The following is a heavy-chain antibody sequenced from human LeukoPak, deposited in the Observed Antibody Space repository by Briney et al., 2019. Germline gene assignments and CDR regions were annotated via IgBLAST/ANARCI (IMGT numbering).Heavy chain of an antibody. Sequence: SETLSLTCTVSGGSISSYYWSWIRQPPGKGLEWIGYIYYSGSTNYNPSLKSRVTISVDTSKNQFSLKLSSVTAADTAVYYCARHYDFWSGYWFDPWGQGTLVTVSS. V-gene: IGHV4-59*01. CDR3: ARHYDFWSGYWFDP. CDR2: IYYSGST. D-gene: IGHD3-3*01. J-gene: IGHJ5*02. CDR1: GGSISSYY.